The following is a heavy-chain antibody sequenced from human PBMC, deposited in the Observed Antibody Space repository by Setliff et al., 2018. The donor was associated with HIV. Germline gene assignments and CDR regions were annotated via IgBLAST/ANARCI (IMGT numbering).Heavy chain of an antibody. V-gene: IGHV3-23*01. Sequence: PGGSLRLSCAASELTFSNYAMTWVRQAPGKGLEWVSSLSGSGGSTDYADSVKGRFTISRNNSKNTLYLRMNSLRAEDTAVYYCAQAQTSVSGSYYQYLQHWGQGTLVTVSS. CDR1: ELTFSNYA. D-gene: IGHD3-10*01. J-gene: IGHJ1*01. CDR2: LSGSGGST. CDR3: AQAQTSVSGSYYQYLQH.